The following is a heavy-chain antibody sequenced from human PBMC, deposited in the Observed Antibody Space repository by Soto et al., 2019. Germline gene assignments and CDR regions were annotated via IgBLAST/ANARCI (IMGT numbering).Heavy chain of an antibody. D-gene: IGHD1-1*01. V-gene: IGHV4-31*03. Sequence: QVQLQESGPGLVKPSQTLSLTCTVSGGSISSGGTGSYWTWIRQLPGKGLEWIGYIYYTGNTYYIPSLKSRPTISIDTSENQFSLKLNSVTAADTAVYFCASGHDAYKVRYWGQGTLVTVSS. CDR3: ASGHDAYKVRY. CDR1: GGSISSGGTGSY. J-gene: IGHJ4*02. CDR2: IYYTGNT.